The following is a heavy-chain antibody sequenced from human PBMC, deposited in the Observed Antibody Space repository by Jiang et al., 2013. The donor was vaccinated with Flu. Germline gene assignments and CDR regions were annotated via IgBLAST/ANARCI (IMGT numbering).Heavy chain of an antibody. V-gene: IGHV6-1*01. CDR2: YN. J-gene: IGHJ3*02. Sequence: YNDYAVSVKSRITINPDTSKNQFSLQLNSVTPEDAAVYYCARVKGLYDSSGYYRRGAFDIWGQGTMVTVSS. CDR3: ARVKGLYDSSGYYRRGAFDI. D-gene: IGHD3-22*01.